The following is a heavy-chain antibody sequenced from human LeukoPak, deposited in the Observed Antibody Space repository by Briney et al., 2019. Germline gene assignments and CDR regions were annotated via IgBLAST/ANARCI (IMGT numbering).Heavy chain of an antibody. D-gene: IGHD6-6*01. Sequence: GESLKISCKGSGYSFTSYWIGWVRQMPGKGLEWMGIIYPGDSDTRYSPSFQGQVTISADKSISTAHLQWSSLKASDTATYYCARHIRSIAARPSAFDIWGQGTMVTVSS. CDR1: GYSFTSYW. V-gene: IGHV5-51*01. J-gene: IGHJ3*02. CDR2: IYPGDSDT. CDR3: ARHIRSIAARPSAFDI.